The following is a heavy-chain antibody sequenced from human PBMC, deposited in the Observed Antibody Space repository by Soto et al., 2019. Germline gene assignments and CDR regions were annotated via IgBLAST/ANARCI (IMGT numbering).Heavy chain of an antibody. V-gene: IGHV1-18*01. Sequence: ASVKVSCKASGHTFTSYGISWVRQAPGQGLEWMGWISAYNGNTNYAQKLQGRVTMTTDTSTSTAYMELRSLRSDDTAVYYCARDDSSGWNYDYWGQGTLVTVSS. J-gene: IGHJ4*02. CDR2: ISAYNGNT. CDR1: GHTFTSYG. D-gene: IGHD6-19*01. CDR3: ARDDSSGWNYDY.